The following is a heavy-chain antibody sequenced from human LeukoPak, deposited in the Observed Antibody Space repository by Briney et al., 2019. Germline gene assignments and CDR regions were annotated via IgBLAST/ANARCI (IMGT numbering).Heavy chain of an antibody. D-gene: IGHD3-22*01. V-gene: IGHV4-34*01. Sequence: PSETLSLTCAVYGGSFSGYYWSWIRQPPGKGLEWIGEIYHSGSTNYNPSLKSRVTISVDKSKNQFSLKLSSVTAADTAVYYCARNYYDSSGYDYYFDYWGQGTLVTVSS. CDR1: GGSFSGYY. J-gene: IGHJ4*02. CDR2: IYHSGST. CDR3: ARNYYDSSGYDYYFDY.